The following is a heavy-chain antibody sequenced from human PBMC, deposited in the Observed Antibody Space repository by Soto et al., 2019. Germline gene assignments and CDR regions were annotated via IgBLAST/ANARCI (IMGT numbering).Heavy chain of an antibody. CDR1: GYTFTSYG. J-gene: IGHJ4*02. V-gene: IGHV1-18*01. D-gene: IGHD5-12*01. CDR2: ISAYNGNT. CDR3: ARSGYSGYDWTYYFDY. Sequence: ASVKVSCKASGYTFTSYGISWVRQAPGQGLEWMGWISAYNGNTNYAQKLQGRVTMTTDTSTSTAYMELRSLRSDDTAVYYCARSGYSGYDWTYYFDYWGQGTLVTVSS.